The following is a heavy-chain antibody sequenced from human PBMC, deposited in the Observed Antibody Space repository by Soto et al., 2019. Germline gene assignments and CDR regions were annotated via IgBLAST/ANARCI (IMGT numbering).Heavy chain of an antibody. D-gene: IGHD2-2*01. V-gene: IGHV1-3*01. J-gene: IGHJ6*03. Sequence: ASVKVSCKASGYTFTSYAMHWVRQAPGQRLEWMGWINAGNGNTKYSQKFQGRVTITRDTSASTAYMELSSLRSEDTAVYYCARDIPYCSSTSCYHYYYYMDVWGKVTTVTVSS. CDR2: INAGNGNT. CDR3: ARDIPYCSSTSCYHYYYYMDV. CDR1: GYTFTSYA.